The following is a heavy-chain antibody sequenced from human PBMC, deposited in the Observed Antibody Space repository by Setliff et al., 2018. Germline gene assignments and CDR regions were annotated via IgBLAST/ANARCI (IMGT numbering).Heavy chain of an antibody. V-gene: IGHV3-30-3*01. CDR3: ARDPGWFGELKDYYYGMDV. CDR1: GFTFSSYA. CDR2: IAYDGRNK. Sequence: GGSLRLSCAASGFTFSSYAMHWVRQAPGKGLEWVAVIAYDGRNKYYADSVKGRFTISRDNSKNTLYLQMNSLRAEDTAVYYCARDPGWFGELKDYYYGMDVWGQGTTVTVSS. J-gene: IGHJ6*02. D-gene: IGHD3-10*01.